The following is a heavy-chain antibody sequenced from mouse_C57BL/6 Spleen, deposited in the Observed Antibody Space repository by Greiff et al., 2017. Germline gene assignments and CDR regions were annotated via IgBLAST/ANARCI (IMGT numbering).Heavy chain of an antibody. CDR2: ISYDGSN. V-gene: IGHV3-6*01. CDR3: ARGGYGSRRYFDV. CDR1: GYSITSGYY. J-gene: IGHJ1*03. D-gene: IGHD1-1*01. Sequence: EVKLQESGPGLVKPSQSLSLTCSVTGYSITSGYYWNWIRQFPGNKLEWMGYISYDGSNNYNPSLKNRISITRDTSKNQFFLKLNSVTTEDTATYYCARGGYGSRRYFDVWGTGTTVTVSS.